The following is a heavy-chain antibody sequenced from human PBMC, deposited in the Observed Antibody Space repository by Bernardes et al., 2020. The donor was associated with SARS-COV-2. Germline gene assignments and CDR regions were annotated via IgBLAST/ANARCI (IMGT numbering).Heavy chain of an antibody. D-gene: IGHD6-19*01. J-gene: IGHJ4*02. V-gene: IGHV7-4-1*02. CDR2: INTDTGNP. CDR3: ATDRLDRGGWEH. CDR1: GYSITSQA. Sequence: ASVKVSCKTSGYSITSQAMNWVRQVPGQGLEWMGWINTDTGNPTYAQGLTGRFVFSLDTSVSTAYLHISSLKPEDTAIYYCATDRLDRGGWEHWGQGTLVTVS.